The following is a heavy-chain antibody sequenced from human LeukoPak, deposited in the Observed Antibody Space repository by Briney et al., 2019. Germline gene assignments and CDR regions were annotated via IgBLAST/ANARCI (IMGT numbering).Heavy chain of an antibody. J-gene: IGHJ4*02. CDR1: GFTLSSYA. Sequence: GGSLRLSCAASGFTLSSYAMSWVRQAPGKGLEWVSAISGSGGSTYYADSVKGRFTISRDNSKNTLYLQMNSLRAEDTAVYYCAKDLTRITMVRGVMEPDYWGQGTLVTVSS. CDR3: AKDLTRITMVRGVMEPDY. V-gene: IGHV3-23*01. CDR2: ISGSGGST. D-gene: IGHD3-10*01.